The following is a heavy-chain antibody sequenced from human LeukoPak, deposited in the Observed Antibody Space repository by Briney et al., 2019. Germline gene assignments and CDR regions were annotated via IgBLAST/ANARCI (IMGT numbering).Heavy chain of an antibody. J-gene: IGHJ4*02. D-gene: IGHD6-19*01. CDR1: GFTFSSYA. CDR3: AKFRGYSSGFLN. V-gene: IGHV3-23*01. CDR2: ISGSGGST. Sequence: GGSLRLSCAASGFTFSSYAMSWVRQAPGKGREGVSAISGSGGSTYYADSVKGRFTISRDNSKNTLYLQMNSLRAEDTAVYYCAKFRGYSSGFLNWGQGTLVTVSS.